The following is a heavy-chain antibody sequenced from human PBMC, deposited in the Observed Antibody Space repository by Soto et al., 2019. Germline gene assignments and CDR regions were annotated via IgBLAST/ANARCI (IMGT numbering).Heavy chain of an antibody. Sequence: SETLSLTCAVSGGSISSGGYSWSWIRQPPGKSLEWIGYIYHSGSTYYNPSLKSRVTISVDRSKNQFSLKLSSVTAADTAVYYCARGDYYDSTYDYWGQGTLVTVSS. CDR1: GGSISSGGYS. D-gene: IGHD3-22*01. J-gene: IGHJ4*02. CDR2: IYHSGST. CDR3: ARGDYYDSTYDY. V-gene: IGHV4-30-2*01.